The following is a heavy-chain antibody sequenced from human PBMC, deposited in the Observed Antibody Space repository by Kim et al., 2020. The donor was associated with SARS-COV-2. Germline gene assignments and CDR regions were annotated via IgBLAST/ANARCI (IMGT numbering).Heavy chain of an antibody. D-gene: IGHD6-19*01. CDR2: IYHSGST. CDR3: ASLAVAGTGGYYYYGMDV. Sequence: SETLSLTCAVSGGSISSSNWWSWVRQPPGKGLEWIGEIYHSGSTNYNPSLKSRVTISVDKSKNQFSLKLSSVTAADTAVYYCASLAVAGTGGYYYYGMDVWGQGTTVTVSS. J-gene: IGHJ6*02. V-gene: IGHV4-4*02. CDR1: GGSISSSNW.